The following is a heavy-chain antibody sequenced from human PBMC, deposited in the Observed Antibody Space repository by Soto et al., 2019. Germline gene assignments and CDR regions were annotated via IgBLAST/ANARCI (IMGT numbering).Heavy chain of an antibody. CDR2: IYYSGST. V-gene: IGHV4-39*01. D-gene: IGHD6-19*01. CDR1: GGSISSSSYY. CDR3: ARRLEDYYYYGMDV. Sequence: PSETLSLTCTVSGGSISSSSYYWGWIRQPPGKGLEWIGSIYYSGSTYYNPSLKSRVTISVDTSKNQFSLKLSSVTAADTAVYYCARRLEDYYYYGMDVWGRGTTVTVSS. J-gene: IGHJ6*02.